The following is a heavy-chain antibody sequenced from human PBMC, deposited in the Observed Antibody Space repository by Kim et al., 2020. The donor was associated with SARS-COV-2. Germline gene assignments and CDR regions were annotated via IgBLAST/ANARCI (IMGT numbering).Heavy chain of an antibody. D-gene: IGHD2-8*01. J-gene: IGHJ6*02. CDR2: STI. CDR3: ARANYGMDV. V-gene: IGHV3-48*03. Sequence: STIDYAESVKGRFTISRANAKNSLYLQMNSLRAEDTAVYYCARANYGMDVWGQGTTVTVSS.